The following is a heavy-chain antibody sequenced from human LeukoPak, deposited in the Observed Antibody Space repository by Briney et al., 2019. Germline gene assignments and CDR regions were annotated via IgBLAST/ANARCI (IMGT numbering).Heavy chain of an antibody. CDR3: ARDSYSSGLANFDY. V-gene: IGHV1-18*01. Sequence: ASVTVSCKASGYTFTSYGISWVRQAPGQGLEWMGWISAYNGNTNYAQKLQGRVTMTTDTFTSAAYMELRSLRSDDTAVYYCARDSYSSGLANFDYWGQGTLVTVSS. CDR1: GYTFTSYG. J-gene: IGHJ4*02. D-gene: IGHD6-19*01. CDR2: ISAYNGNT.